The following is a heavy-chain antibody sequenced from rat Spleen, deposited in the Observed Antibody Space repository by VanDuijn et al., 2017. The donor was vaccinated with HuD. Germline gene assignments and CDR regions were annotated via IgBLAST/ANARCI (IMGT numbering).Heavy chain of an antibody. D-gene: IGHD1-2*01. CDR1: GFTFSNFY. CDR3: TRQDGTYMTYNWFAY. J-gene: IGHJ3*01. Sequence: EVQLVESGGGLVQPGRSLKLSCAASGFTFSNFYMAWVRQAPKKGLEWVATIITSGGRTYYPDSVKGRFTVSRDNAKSSLYLQMNSLKSEDTATYYCTRQDGTYMTYNWFAYWGQGTLVTVSS. V-gene: IGHV5-25*01. CDR2: IITSGGRT.